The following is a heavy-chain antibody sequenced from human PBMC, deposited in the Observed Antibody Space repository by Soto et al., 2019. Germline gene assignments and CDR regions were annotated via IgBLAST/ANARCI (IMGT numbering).Heavy chain of an antibody. Sequence: ETLSLTCAVYGGSFSVYYWSWIRQPPGKGLEWIGEINHSGSTNYNPSLKKRVTISVDTSKNQFSLKQSTVTAADTAVYYSARDRATMVRGVIPRWFDPWGQGTLVTVSS. CDR2: INHSGST. V-gene: IGHV4-34*01. J-gene: IGHJ5*02. CDR1: GGSFSVYY. CDR3: ARDRATMVRGVIPRWFDP. D-gene: IGHD3-10*01.